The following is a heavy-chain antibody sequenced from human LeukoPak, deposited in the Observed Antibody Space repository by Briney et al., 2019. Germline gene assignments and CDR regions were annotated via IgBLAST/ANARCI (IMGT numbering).Heavy chain of an antibody. Sequence: SETLSLTCTVSGGSLSSYYWSWIRQPPGKGLEWIGYIYYSGSTTYNPSLRSRVTISVDTSKNQFSLKLSSVTAADTAVYYCARLPNWNYSWFDPWGQGTLVTVSS. J-gene: IGHJ5*02. V-gene: IGHV4-59*01. D-gene: IGHD1-7*01. CDR1: GGSLSSYY. CDR3: ARLPNWNYSWFDP. CDR2: IYYSGST.